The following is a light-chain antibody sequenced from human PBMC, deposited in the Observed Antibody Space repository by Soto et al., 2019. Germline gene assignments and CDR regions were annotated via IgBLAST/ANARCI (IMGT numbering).Light chain of an antibody. CDR2: AAC. CDR3: QQSYSTPGVT. V-gene: IGKV1-39*01. CDR1: QSISSY. J-gene: IGKJ5*01. Sequence: DIQMTQSPSSLSASVGDRVTITCRASQSISSYLYWYQQKPGKAPKLLIYAACSLQSGVPSRFSGSGSGTDFTLTISSLQPEDFATYYCQQSYSTPGVTFGQGTRLEIK.